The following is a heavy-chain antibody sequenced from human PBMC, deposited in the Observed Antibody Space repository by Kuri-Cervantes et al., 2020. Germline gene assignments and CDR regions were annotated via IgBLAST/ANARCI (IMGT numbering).Heavy chain of an antibody. D-gene: IGHD5-24*01. CDR1: GFTFSSYW. V-gene: IGHV3-74*01. J-gene: IGHJ2*01. CDR3: TRGLAPDEGYFDV. Sequence: GGSLRLSCAASGFTFSSYWMHWVRQAPGKGLVWVSRVSGDGSSTSYADSVKGRFTISRDNSKNTVYLQMDNLRPEDTAIFYCTRGLAPDEGYFDVWGPGTLVTVSS. CDR2: VSGDGSST.